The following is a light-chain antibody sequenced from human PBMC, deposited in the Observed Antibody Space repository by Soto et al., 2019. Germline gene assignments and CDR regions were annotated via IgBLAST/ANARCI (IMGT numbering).Light chain of an antibody. CDR2: GAS. CDR1: QSVSRSY. V-gene: IGKV3-20*01. J-gene: IGKJ3*01. CDR3: QQYGSSPPT. Sequence: EIVLTQSPGTLSLSPGERATLSCRASQSVSRSYLAWYQQKPGQAPRVLIYGASSRATGIPDRFSGSGSGTDFTLTISRLEPEDFAVYYCQQYGSSPPTFGPGTKVDFK.